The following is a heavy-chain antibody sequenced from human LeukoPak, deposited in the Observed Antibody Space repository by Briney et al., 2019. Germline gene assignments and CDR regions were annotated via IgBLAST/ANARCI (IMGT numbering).Heavy chain of an antibody. D-gene: IGHD3-22*01. CDR2: IRYDGSNK. V-gene: IGHV3-30*02. J-gene: IGHJ4*02. CDR3: AKARGYYHDYFDY. CDR1: GFTFSSYG. Sequence: GGSLRLSCAASGFTFSSYGMHWVRQAPGKGLEWVAFIRYDGSNKYYADSVKGRFTISRDNSKNTLYLQMNSLRAEDTAVYYCAKARGYYHDYFDYWGQGTLVSVSS.